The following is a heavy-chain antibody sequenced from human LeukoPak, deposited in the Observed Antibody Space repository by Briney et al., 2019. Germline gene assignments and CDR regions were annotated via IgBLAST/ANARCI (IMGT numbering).Heavy chain of an antibody. CDR1: GGSFSGYY. CDR3: ARDLVTTNYYYMDV. Sequence: SETLSLTCAVYGGSFSGYYWSWIRQPPGKGLEWIGEINHSGSTNYNPSLKSRVTISVDTSKNQFSLKLSSVTAADTAVYYCARDLVTTNYYYMDVWGKGTTVTVSS. CDR2: INHSGST. D-gene: IGHD4-17*01. J-gene: IGHJ6*03. V-gene: IGHV4-34*01.